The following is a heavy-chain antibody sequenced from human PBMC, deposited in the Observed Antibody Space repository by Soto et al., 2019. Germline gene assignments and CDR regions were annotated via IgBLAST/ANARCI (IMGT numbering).Heavy chain of an antibody. CDR3: ASSIAVDEDWSYYYSMDV. J-gene: IGHJ6*03. V-gene: IGHV1-69*02. CDR2: IIRILGRA. D-gene: IGHD6-19*01. CDR1: GGTFSSYT. Sequence: QVQLVQSGAEVKKPGSSVKVSCKASGGTFSSYTISWVRQAPGQGLEWMGRIIRILGRANYAQKFQGRVTSTADNTTSRSYRELSSLSSEDTAVYYCASSIAVDEDWSYYYSMDVCGKGTTVTVSS.